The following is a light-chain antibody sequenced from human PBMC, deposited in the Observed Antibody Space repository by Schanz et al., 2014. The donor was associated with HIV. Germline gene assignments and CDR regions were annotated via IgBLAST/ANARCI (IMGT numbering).Light chain of an antibody. Sequence: EIVLTQFPGTLSLSPGDRATLSCRASQSVSSNYLAWYQQKPGQAPRLLIYGASSRAIGIPDRFSGSGSGTDFTLTISRLEPEDFAVYFCQQYGSSPKTFGQGTKLEI. V-gene: IGKV3-20*01. CDR3: QQYGSSPKT. J-gene: IGKJ2*01. CDR2: GAS. CDR1: QSVSSNY.